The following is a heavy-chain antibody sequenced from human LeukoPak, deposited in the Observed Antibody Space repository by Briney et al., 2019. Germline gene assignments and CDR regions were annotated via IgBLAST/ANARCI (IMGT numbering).Heavy chain of an antibody. CDR3: ARDGVVAAAGGWFDP. V-gene: IGHV3-21*01. CDR2: ISSRRSYI. CDR1: RFTFSSYS. J-gene: IGHJ5*02. Sequence: GLSLRLSCAASRFTFSSYSMNWVRQAPGKGLEWVSSISSRRSYIYYADSVKCRFTLSRDNAKNSLYLQLNSLRAEDTAVYYCARDGVVAAAGGWFDPWGQGTLVTVSS. D-gene: IGHD6-13*01.